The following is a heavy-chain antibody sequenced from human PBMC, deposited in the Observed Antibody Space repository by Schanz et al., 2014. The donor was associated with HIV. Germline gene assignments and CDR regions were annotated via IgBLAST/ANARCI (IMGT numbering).Heavy chain of an antibody. V-gene: IGHV1-8*01. Sequence: QVQLVQSGAEVTNPGASVTVSCKASGYTFSSYDINWVRQATGQGLEWMGWMNPNSGHTGYAQKFQGRVDMTRTTSISTAYMELRGLTSEDTAVYFCARARAKIEGRPVGNWFDPWGQGTLVTVSS. CDR2: MNPNSGHT. D-gene: IGHD6-6*01. J-gene: IGHJ5*02. CDR1: GYTFSSYD. CDR3: ARARAKIEGRPVGNWFDP.